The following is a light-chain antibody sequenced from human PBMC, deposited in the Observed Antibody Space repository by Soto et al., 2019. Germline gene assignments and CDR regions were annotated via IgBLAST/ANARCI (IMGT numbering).Light chain of an antibody. J-gene: IGKJ2*01. V-gene: IGKV3-15*01. CDR1: ESLSTY. CDR2: GAS. Sequence: EIVMTQSPATLSVSPGERVTLSCSASESLSTYLAWYQQKPGQAPRLLIYGASTKATGIPARFSGSGSATDFTLTISSLQSEDFAVYYCQSYNDWPFTFGQGTKLEI. CDR3: QSYNDWPFT.